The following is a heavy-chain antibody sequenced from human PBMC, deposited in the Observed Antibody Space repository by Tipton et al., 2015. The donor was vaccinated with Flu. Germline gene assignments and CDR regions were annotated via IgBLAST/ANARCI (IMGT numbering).Heavy chain of an antibody. CDR3: ARRDYSNYVSEPKTWFET. J-gene: IGHJ5*02. CDR1: GYFFSSGYY. CDR2: ISHTGTT. V-gene: IGHV4-38-2*01. Sequence: LRLSCAVSGYFFSSGYYWGWSRQPAGKGLEWIGSISHTGTTKYNPSLRSRVTISVDTSKNQFSLKLTSVTAADTAVYFCARRDYSNYVSEPKTWFETGGQGILVTVSS. D-gene: IGHD4-11*01.